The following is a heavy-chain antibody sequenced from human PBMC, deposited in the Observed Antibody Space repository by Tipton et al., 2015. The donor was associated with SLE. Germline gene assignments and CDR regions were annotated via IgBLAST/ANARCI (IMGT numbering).Heavy chain of an antibody. Sequence: SLRLSCAASGFTFSDYYMSWIRQSPGKGLEWVSYISRSSSHTLYAESVKGRFTISRDNAKNSLFLQMNSLRAEDTAVYYCARSAERTPAFDIWGQGTMVTVSS. J-gene: IGHJ3*02. CDR3: ARSAERTPAFDI. CDR2: ISRSSSHT. CDR1: GFTFSDYY. V-gene: IGHV3-11*06. D-gene: IGHD1-1*01.